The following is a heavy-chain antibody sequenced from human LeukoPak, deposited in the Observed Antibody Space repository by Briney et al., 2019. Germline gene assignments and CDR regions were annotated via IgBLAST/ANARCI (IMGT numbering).Heavy chain of an antibody. CDR2: INQDGSQT. CDR3: ARLMFLWPPIYFDD. CDR1: GSTFSTYW. D-gene: IGHD2-8*01. V-gene: IGHV3-7*01. J-gene: IGHJ4*02. Sequence: GGPLRLSCAASGSTFSTYWMSWVRRAPGKGLEWVANINQDGSQTFYVDSVKGRFTISRDNPGNSVYLQMNSLRAEDTAVYYCARLMFLWPPIYFDDWGQGTLVTASS.